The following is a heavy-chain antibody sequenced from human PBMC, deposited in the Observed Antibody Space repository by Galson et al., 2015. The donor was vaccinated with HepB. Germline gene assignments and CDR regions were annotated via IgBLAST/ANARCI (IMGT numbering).Heavy chain of an antibody. CDR2: ISSSSKYI. V-gene: IGHV3-21*04. Sequence: SLRLSCAASGFTFRSYNLNWVRQAPGKGLEWVSSISSSSKYIYYADSVKGRFSISRDNSKNTLYLQMNSLRAEDTAVYYCATSLTFYDILTGLDHWGQGTLVTVSS. D-gene: IGHD3-9*01. J-gene: IGHJ4*02. CDR1: GFTFRSYN. CDR3: ATSLTFYDILTGLDH.